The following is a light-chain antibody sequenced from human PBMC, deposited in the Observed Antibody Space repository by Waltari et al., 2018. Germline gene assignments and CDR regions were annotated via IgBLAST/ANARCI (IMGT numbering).Light chain of an antibody. J-gene: IGKJ2*01. Sequence: DIQLTQSPSTLSAAVSDPVTITCRASQSINKWLAQYRQKPGKAPKLLIYKASSLESGVPSRFSGSGSGTEFTLTISSLQPDDFATYYCQQYDSYSYTFGQGTRLEIK. V-gene: IGKV1-5*03. CDR1: QSINKW. CDR2: KAS. CDR3: QQYDSYSYT.